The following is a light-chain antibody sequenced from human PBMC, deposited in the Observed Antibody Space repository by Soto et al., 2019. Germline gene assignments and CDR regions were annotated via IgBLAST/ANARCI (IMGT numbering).Light chain of an antibody. CDR3: QSYDSSLSGCV. CDR2: GNS. Sequence: QSVLTQPPSVSGSPGQRVTISCTGSSSNIGAGYDVHWYQQLPGTAPKLLIYGNSNRPSGVPDRFSGSKSGTSASLAITGLQAEAEADYYCQSYDSSLSGCVFGGGTQLTVL. CDR1: SSNIGAGYD. J-gene: IGLJ7*01. V-gene: IGLV1-40*01.